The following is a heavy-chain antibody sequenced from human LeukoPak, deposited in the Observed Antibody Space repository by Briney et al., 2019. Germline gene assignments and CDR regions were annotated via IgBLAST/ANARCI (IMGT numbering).Heavy chain of an antibody. J-gene: IGHJ4*02. CDR3: VSLGGVQRFDY. Sequence: ASVKVSCKASGYTFTSYYMHWVRQAPGQGLEWMGIINPSGGSTSYAQKFQGRVTMTRDTSTSTVYMELSSLRSEDTAVYYCVSLGGVQRFDYWGQGTLVTVSS. D-gene: IGHD3-16*01. V-gene: IGHV1-46*01. CDR1: GYTFTSYY. CDR2: INPSGGST.